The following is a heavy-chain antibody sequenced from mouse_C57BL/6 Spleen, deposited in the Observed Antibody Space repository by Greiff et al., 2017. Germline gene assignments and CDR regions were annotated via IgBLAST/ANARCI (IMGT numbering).Heavy chain of an antibody. Sequence: EVKLVESGPGLVKPSQSLSLTCSVTGYSITSGYYWNWIRQFPGNKLEWMGYISYDGSNNYNPSLKNRISITRDTSKNQFFLKLNSVTTEDTATYYCAHDGYSGYAMDYWGQGTSVTVSS. CDR1: GYSITSGYY. CDR2: ISYDGSN. V-gene: IGHV3-6*01. D-gene: IGHD2-3*01. CDR3: AHDGYSGYAMDY. J-gene: IGHJ4*01.